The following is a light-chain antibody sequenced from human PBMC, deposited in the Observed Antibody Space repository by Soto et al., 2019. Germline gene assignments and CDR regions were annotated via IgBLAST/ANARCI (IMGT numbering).Light chain of an antibody. CDR3: CSYAGTYTHYV. CDR2: DVN. Sequence: QSVLTQPRSVSGSPGQSVTISCTGTSSDFGGYNFVSWYQQHPGKAPKLMIYDVNKRPSGVPGRFSGSKSGNTASLTISVLQAEDEADYYCCSYAGTYTHYVFGTGTKVTVL. J-gene: IGLJ1*01. V-gene: IGLV2-11*01. CDR1: SSDFGGYNF.